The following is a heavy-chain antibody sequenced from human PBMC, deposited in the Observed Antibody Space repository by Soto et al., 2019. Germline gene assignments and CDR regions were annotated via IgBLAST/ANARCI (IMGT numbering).Heavy chain of an antibody. V-gene: IGHV3-30*03. CDR2: ISYDGSNK. CDR1: GFTSSSYG. Sequence: GGSLRLSCAASGFTSSSYGMHWVRQAPGKGLEWVAVISYDGSNKYYADSVKGRFTISRDNSKNTLYLQMNSLRAEDTAVYYCASEAGTTFDYWGQEPWSPSPQ. J-gene: IGHJ4*01. D-gene: IGHD1-7*01. CDR3: ASEAGTTFDY.